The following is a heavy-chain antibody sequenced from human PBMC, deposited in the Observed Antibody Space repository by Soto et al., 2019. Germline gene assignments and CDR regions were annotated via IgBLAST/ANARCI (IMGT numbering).Heavy chain of an antibody. D-gene: IGHD5-18*01. CDR3: ARDGSTSWYSYDYHGMDV. CDR2: INQDGSEK. V-gene: IGHV3-7*05. Sequence: EVQLVESGGGLVQPGGSPRLSCGASGFTFRTYWLSWVRQVPGKGLEWVANINQDGSEKNYVDSVKGRFTISRDNAKNSLYLQMRSLRAEDTALYYCARDGSTSWYSYDYHGMDVWGQGTTVTVSS. J-gene: IGHJ6*02. CDR1: GFTFRTYW.